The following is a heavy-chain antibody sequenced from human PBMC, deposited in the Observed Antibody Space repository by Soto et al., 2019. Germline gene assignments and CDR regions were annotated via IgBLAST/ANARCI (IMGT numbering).Heavy chain of an antibody. V-gene: IGHV1-18*01. CDR2: ISAYNGNT. Sequence: QVQLVQSGAEVKKPGASVKVSCKASGYNFTSYGISWVRQAPGQGLEWMGWISAYNGNTNYAHKLQGRVTMTTDTSTSTAYIELRSLSSADTAVYYCARGYYYGSGRENWCDPCGQGTLVTVSS. D-gene: IGHD3-10*01. J-gene: IGHJ5*02. CDR3: ARGYYYGSGRENWCDP. CDR1: GYNFTSYG.